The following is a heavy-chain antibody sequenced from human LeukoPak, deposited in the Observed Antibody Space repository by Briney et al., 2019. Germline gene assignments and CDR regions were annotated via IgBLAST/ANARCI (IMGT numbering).Heavy chain of an antibody. J-gene: IGHJ4*02. Sequence: GGSLRLSCAASGFTFSSYGMHWVRQAPGKGLEWVAFIRYDGSNKYYADSVKGRFTISRDNSKNSLYLQMNSLRAEDTAVYYCARGIAAAGSYYFDYWGQGTLVTVSS. CDR3: ARGIAAAGSYYFDY. CDR2: IRYDGSNK. CDR1: GFTFSSYG. V-gene: IGHV3-30*02. D-gene: IGHD6-13*01.